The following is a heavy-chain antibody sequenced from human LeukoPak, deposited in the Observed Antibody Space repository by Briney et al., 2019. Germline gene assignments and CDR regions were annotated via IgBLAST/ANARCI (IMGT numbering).Heavy chain of an antibody. CDR1: GYSFTSYW. CDR3: ARLPPSSGWSRDFDY. CDR2: IYPGDSDT. V-gene: IGHV5-51*01. D-gene: IGHD6-19*01. Sequence: GESLKISCKGSGYSFTSYWIGWVRQMPGKGLEWMGIIYPGDSDTRYSPSFQGQVTISADKSISTAYLQWSSLKASDTAMYYCARLPPSSGWSRDFDYWGQGTLVTVSS. J-gene: IGHJ4*02.